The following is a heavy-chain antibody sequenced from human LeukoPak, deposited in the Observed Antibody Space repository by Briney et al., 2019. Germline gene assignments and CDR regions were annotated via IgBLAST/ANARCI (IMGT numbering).Heavy chain of an antibody. CDR3: ARNRYCSGGSCYYNWFDP. V-gene: IGHV3-30*04. CDR2: ISYDGSNK. D-gene: IGHD2-15*01. J-gene: IGHJ5*02. CDR1: GFTFSSYA. Sequence: QPGGSLRLSCAASGFTFSSYAMHWVRQAPGKGLEWVAVISYDGSNKYYADSVKGRFTISRDNSKNTLYLQMNSLRAEDTAVYYCARNRYCSGGSCYYNWFDPWGQGTLVTVSS.